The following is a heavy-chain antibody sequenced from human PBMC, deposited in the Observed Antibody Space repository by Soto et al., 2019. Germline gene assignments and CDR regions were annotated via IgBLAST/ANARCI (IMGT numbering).Heavy chain of an antibody. CDR3: ARGLSSGLMGEVDYYYGRDV. Sequence: SVKVYCTASGGTFSSYAISWVRQAPGQGLEWMGGIIPIFGTANYAQKFQGRVTITADESTSTAYMELSSLRSEDTAVDYCARGLSSGLMGEVDYYYGRDVGRQ. CDR2: IIPIFGTA. D-gene: IGHD3-22*01. J-gene: IGHJ6*02. CDR1: GGTFSSYA. V-gene: IGHV1-69*13.